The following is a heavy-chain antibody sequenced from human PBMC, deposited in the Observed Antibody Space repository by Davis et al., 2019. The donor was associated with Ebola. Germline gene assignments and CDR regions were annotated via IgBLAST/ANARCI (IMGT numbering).Heavy chain of an antibody. CDR3: ARGRY. J-gene: IGHJ4*02. Sequence: PGGSLRLSCAVYGGSFSGYYWSWIRQPPGKGLEWIGEINHSGSTNYNPSLKSRVTISVDTSKNQFSLKLSSVTAADTAVYYCARGRYWGQGTLVTVSS. CDR2: INHSGST. V-gene: IGHV4-34*01. CDR1: GGSFSGYY.